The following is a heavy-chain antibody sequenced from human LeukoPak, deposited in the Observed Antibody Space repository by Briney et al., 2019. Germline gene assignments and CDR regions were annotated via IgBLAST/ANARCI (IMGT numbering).Heavy chain of an antibody. CDR2: ISWNSGTI. V-gene: IGHV3-9*01. CDR1: GFTFDDYA. J-gene: IGHJ6*02. Sequence: GGSLRLSCAASGFTFDDYAMHWVRQAPGKGLEWVSGISWNSGTIYYADSVKGRFTISRDNAKNSLYLQMNSLRDEDTAVYYCASHIVVVTAALDVRGQGTTVTVSS. D-gene: IGHD2-21*02. CDR3: ASHIVVVTAALDV.